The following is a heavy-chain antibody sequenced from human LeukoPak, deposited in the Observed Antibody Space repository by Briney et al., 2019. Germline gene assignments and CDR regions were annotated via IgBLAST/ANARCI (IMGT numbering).Heavy chain of an antibody. V-gene: IGHV4-34*01. D-gene: IGHD2-2*01. CDR3: ARIIVVVPAAINWFDP. J-gene: IGHJ5*02. CDR2: INHSGST. CDR1: GGSFSGYY. Sequence: SETLSLTCAVYGGSFSGYYWSWIRQPPGKGLEWIGEINHSGSTYYNPSLKSRVTISVDTSKNQFSLKLSSLTAADTAVYYCARIIVVVPAAINWFDPWGQGTLVTVSS.